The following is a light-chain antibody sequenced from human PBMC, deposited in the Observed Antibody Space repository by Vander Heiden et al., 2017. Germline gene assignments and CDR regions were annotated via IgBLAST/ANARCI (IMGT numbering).Light chain of an antibody. J-gene: IGKJ3*01. V-gene: IGKV3-20*01. CDR1: QSISSSY. Sequence: EIVLTQSPGTLSLSPGERATLSCRASQSISSSYLAWYQQKPGQPPRLLIYGASNRATDFPDRFSGSGSGTDFTLTISSLEPEDFAMYYCHQYAASPFTFGPGSKVEVK. CDR2: GAS. CDR3: HQYAASPFT.